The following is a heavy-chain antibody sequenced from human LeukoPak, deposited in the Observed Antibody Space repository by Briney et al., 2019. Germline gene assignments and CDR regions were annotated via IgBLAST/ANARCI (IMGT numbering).Heavy chain of an antibody. D-gene: IGHD3-16*01. J-gene: IGHJ4*02. CDR2: INGDGSET. V-gene: IGHV3-74*01. Sequence: GESLRLSCAASGFTFSNFWIYWVRHAPGKGLVWVSRINGDGSETIHADSVKGRFTISRDNAKNTLYLQMNSLRTEDTAVYYCARVRRGDDFNPFDYWGQGTLVTVSS. CDR1: GFTFSNFW. CDR3: ARVRRGDDFNPFDY.